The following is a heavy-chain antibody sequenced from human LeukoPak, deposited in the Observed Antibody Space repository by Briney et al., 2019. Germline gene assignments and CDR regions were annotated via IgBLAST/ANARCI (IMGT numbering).Heavy chain of an antibody. D-gene: IGHD7-27*01. CDR3: ARDLNARISFELGY. CDR1: GFTFSSYS. Sequence: PGGSLRLSCAASGFTFSSYSMNWVRQAPGKGLEWVANIKRDGSEKYYVDSVKGRFTVSRDNAKNSLYLEMNSLRGEDTAVYYCARDLNARISFELGYWGQGTLVTVSS. J-gene: IGHJ4*02. V-gene: IGHV3-7*01. CDR2: IKRDGSEK.